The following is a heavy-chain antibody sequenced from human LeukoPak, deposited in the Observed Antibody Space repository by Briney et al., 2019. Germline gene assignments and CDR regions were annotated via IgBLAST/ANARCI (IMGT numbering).Heavy chain of an antibody. CDR2: IYYSGST. Sequence: PSETLSLTCTVSGGSISSYYWSWIRQPPGKGLEWIGYIYYSGSTNYNPSLKSRVTISVDTSKNQFSLKLSSVTAAGTAVYYCARGIAAAGGWFDPWGQGTPVTVSS. V-gene: IGHV4-59*01. CDR3: ARGIAAAGGWFDP. D-gene: IGHD6-13*01. J-gene: IGHJ5*02. CDR1: GGSISSYY.